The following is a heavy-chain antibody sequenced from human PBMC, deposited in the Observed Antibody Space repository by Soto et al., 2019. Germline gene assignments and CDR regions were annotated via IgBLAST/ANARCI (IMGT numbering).Heavy chain of an antibody. V-gene: IGHV1-3*01. Sequence: VKVSCKASGYTFTSYGIHWVRQAPGQRLEWMGWINAANGDTKYSPKFQGRVTITRDTSASTAYMELSSLRSEDTAVYYCVRRHVSATGIDWFDPWGQVTLVTVSS. CDR3: VRRHVSATGIDWFDP. D-gene: IGHD6-13*01. J-gene: IGHJ5*02. CDR2: INAANGDT. CDR1: GYTFTSYG.